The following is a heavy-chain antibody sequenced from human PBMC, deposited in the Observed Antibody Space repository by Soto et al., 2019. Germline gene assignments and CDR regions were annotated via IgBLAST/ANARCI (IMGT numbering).Heavy chain of an antibody. Sequence: VQLVQSGAEVKKPGESLKISCRGSGYRFTNFWIDWVRQIPGKGLEWMGLIYPGDSDTRYSPSFQGQVTISADKFINTAYLQWNGQKASDSAIYYCTRPPFNWVEYFDSWGQGTLVGVSS. CDR2: IYPGDSDT. CDR1: GYRFTNFW. V-gene: IGHV5-51*01. D-gene: IGHD3-16*01. J-gene: IGHJ4*02. CDR3: TRPPFNWVEYFDS.